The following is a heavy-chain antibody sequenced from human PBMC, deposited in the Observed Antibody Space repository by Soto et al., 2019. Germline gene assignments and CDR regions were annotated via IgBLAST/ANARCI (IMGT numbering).Heavy chain of an antibody. CDR1: GGTFKIYA. CDR2: ITPIFPTA. CDR3: AWPSGYSYGLRAFDI. Sequence: QVQLVQSGAEVKKPGSSVKVSCKASGGTFKIYAFSWVRQAPGQGLEWMGGITPIFPTAKYAQKFQGRVMISADESTSTAYMELTSLRSEDTAVYYCAWPSGYSYGLRAFDIWGQGTMVIVSS. V-gene: IGHV1-69*01. D-gene: IGHD5-18*01. J-gene: IGHJ3*02.